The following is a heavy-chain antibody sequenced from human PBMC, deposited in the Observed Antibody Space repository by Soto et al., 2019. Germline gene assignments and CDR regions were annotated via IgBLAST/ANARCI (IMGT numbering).Heavy chain of an antibody. V-gene: IGHV1-8*01. Sequence: QVQLVQSGAEVKKPGASVKVSCKASGYTFTSYDINWVRQATGQGLEWMGWMNPNSGNTGYAQKFQGRVTMTRNTSLITAYMELSSLRSEDTAVYYCARSSERWLQFAFDYWGQGTLVTVSS. CDR2: MNPNSGNT. CDR1: GYTFTSYD. J-gene: IGHJ4*02. CDR3: ARSSERWLQFAFDY. D-gene: IGHD5-12*01.